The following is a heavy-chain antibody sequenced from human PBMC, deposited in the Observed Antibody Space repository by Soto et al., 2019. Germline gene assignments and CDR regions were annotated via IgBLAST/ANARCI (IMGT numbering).Heavy chain of an antibody. CDR3: ARDQDRYGDYFDY. J-gene: IGHJ4*02. Sequence: PGGSLRLSCAASGFTFSSYGMHWVRQAPGKGLGWVAVIWYDGSNKYYADSVKGRFTISRDNSKNTLYLQMNSLRAEDTAVYYCARDQDRYGDYFDYWGQGTLVTVSS. D-gene: IGHD4-17*01. CDR2: IWYDGSNK. V-gene: IGHV3-33*01. CDR1: GFTFSSYG.